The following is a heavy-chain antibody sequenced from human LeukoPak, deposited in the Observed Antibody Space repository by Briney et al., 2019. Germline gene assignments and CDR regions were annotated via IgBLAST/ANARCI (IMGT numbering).Heavy chain of an antibody. Sequence: SETLSLTCTVSGGSISSYYWSWIRQPAGKGLEWIGRIYTSGSTNYNPSPKSRVTMSVDTSKNQFSLKLSSVTAADTAVYYCARGPAARHLNQVIDYWGQGTLVTVSS. J-gene: IGHJ4*02. D-gene: IGHD6-6*01. V-gene: IGHV4-4*07. CDR3: ARGPAARHLNQVIDY. CDR2: IYTSGST. CDR1: GGSISSYY.